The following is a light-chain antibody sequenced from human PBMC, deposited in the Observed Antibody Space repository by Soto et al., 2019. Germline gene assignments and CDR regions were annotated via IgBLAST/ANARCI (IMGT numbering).Light chain of an antibody. V-gene: IGKV1-39*01. CDR2: DAS. CDR3: QQSYSTPIT. CDR1: RSISTY. Sequence: DMHMTQSPSSLSAAVGDRVTITSRASRSISTYLNWFQQRPGKAPKVLIYDASSLQSGVPSRFSGSGSGTDFTLTISSLQPEDFATYYCQQSYSTPITFGQGTRLEI. J-gene: IGKJ5*01.